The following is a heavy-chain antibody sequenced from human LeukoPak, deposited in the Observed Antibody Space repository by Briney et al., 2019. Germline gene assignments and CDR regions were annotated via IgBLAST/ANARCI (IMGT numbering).Heavy chain of an antibody. J-gene: IGHJ4*02. CDR1: GDSFRSHC. D-gene: IGHD6-19*01. CDR2: MFYSGST. CDR3: ARVGQWQYYFDY. V-gene: IGHV4-59*11. Sequence: PSETLSLTCTVSGDSFRSHCWSWIRQPPGKALEWIGYMFYSGSTNYNPSLKSRVTISVDTSKNQFSLKLNSVTAADTAMYYCARVGQWQYYFDYWGQGTQVTVSA.